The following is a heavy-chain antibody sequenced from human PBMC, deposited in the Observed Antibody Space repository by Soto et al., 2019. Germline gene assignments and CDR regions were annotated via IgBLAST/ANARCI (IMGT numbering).Heavy chain of an antibody. Sequence: SETLSLTCTVSGGSISSYYWSWIRQPPGKGLEWIGYFYYSGSTNYNPSLKSRVTLSVDKSKSQFSLRLTSVTAADTAVYYCAHRPWGGSPLDVWGQGTRVTVSS. CDR2: FYYSGST. CDR3: AHRPWGGSPLDV. V-gene: IGHV4-59*12. J-gene: IGHJ4*02. D-gene: IGHD3-16*01. CDR1: GGSISSYY.